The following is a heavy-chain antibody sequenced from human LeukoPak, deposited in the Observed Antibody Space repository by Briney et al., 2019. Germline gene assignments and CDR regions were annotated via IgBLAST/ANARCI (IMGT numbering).Heavy chain of an antibody. D-gene: IGHD3-22*01. V-gene: IGHV3-21*01. CDR3: ARAEGDYYDSSGYPD. CDR2: ITSSSSYI. Sequence: GGSLRLSCAASGFTFSRYTMNWVRQAPGKGLEWVSSITSSSSYIYYADSLKGRFTISRDNAKNSLYLQMNSLRAEDTAVYYCARAEGDYYDSSGYPDWGQGTLVTVSS. J-gene: IGHJ4*02. CDR1: GFTFSRYT.